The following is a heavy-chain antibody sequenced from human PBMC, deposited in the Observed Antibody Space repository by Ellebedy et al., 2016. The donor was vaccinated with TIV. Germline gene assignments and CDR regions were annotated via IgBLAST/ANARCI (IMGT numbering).Heavy chain of an antibody. CDR2: ITSAGTTI. J-gene: IGHJ4*02. V-gene: IGHV3-48*04. Sequence: GESLKISCAASGFIFSTYSMNWVRQAPGKGLEWVSFITSAGTTIFYAGSVKGRFTISRDNAKNSLFLQMNSLRAEDTAVYYCVRGRGIAAAGTPAPDYWGQGTLVTVSS. CDR3: VRGRGIAAAGTPAPDY. D-gene: IGHD6-13*01. CDR1: GFIFSTYS.